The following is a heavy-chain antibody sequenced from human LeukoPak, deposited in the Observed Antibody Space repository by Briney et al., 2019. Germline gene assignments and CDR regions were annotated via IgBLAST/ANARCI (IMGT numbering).Heavy chain of an antibody. CDR1: GGSISSGGYS. CDR2: IYHSGST. Sequence: PSQTLFLTCAVSGGSISSGGYSWSWIRQPPGKGLEWIGYIYHSGSTYYNPSLKSRVTISVDRSKNQFSLKLSSVTAADTAVYYWARDGSIRGYYCGRDVWAKGTTVTFSP. D-gene: IGHD6-6*01. J-gene: IGHJ6*04. V-gene: IGHV4-30-2*01. CDR3: ARDGSIRGYYCGRDV.